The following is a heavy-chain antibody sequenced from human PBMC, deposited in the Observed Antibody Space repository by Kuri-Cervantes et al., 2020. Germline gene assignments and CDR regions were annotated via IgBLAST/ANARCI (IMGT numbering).Heavy chain of an antibody. CDR2: IIPILGIT. CDR1: GYTFTGYY. Sequence: SVKVSCKASGYTFTGYYMHWVRQAPGQGLEWMGRIIPILGITNYAQKFQGRVTITADKSTSTAYMELSSLRSEDTAVYYCAREGITMVRANWFDPWGQGTLVTVSS. CDR3: AREGITMVRANWFDP. J-gene: IGHJ5*02. D-gene: IGHD3-10*01. V-gene: IGHV1-69*04.